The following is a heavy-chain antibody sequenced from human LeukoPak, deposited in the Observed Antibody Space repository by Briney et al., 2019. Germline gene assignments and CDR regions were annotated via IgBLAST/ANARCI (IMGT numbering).Heavy chain of an antibody. CDR3: ARERTANYYPGDAFDI. CDR1: GGSISSGSYY. V-gene: IGHV4-61*01. Sequence: SETLSLTCTVSGGSISSGSYYWSWIRQPPGKGLEWIGYIYYSGSTNYNPSLKSRVTISVDTSKNQFSLKLSSVTAADTAVYYCARERTANYYPGDAFDIWGQGTMVTVSS. CDR2: IYYSGST. J-gene: IGHJ3*02. D-gene: IGHD1-26*01.